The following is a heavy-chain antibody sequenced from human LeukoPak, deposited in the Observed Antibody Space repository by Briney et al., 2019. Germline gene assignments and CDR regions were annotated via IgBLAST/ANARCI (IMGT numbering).Heavy chain of an antibody. CDR3: ARNTRDSSGPTGFQH. Sequence: SETLSLTCTVSGGSISSGDYYWSWIRQPPGKGLEWIGYISYSGSTYYNPSLRSRVTISVDTSKNQFSLTLSSVTAADTAVYYCARNTRDSSGPTGFQHWGQGTLVTVSS. J-gene: IGHJ1*01. CDR1: GGSISSGDYY. D-gene: IGHD3-22*01. CDR2: ISYSGST. V-gene: IGHV4-30-4*01.